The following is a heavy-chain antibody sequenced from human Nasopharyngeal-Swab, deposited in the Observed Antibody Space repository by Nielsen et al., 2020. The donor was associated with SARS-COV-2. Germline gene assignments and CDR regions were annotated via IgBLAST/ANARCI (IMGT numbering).Heavy chain of an antibody. V-gene: IGHV3-23*01. CDR3: AKYFWSGSLYYGMDV. CDR1: GFTFSSYA. D-gene: IGHD3-3*01. J-gene: IGHJ6*02. Sequence: GGSLRLSCAASGFTFSSYAMSWVRQAPGKGLEWVSAISGSGGSTYYADSVKGRFTTSRDNSKNTLYLQMNSLRAEDTAVYYCAKYFWSGSLYYGMDVWGQGTTVTVSS. CDR2: ISGSGGST.